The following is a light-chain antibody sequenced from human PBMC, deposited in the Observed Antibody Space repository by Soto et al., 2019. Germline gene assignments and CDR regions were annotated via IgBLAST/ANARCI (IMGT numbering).Light chain of an antibody. Sequence: QSALTQPASVSGSPGQSITISCSGTSSDVGSYDYVAWYQQFPGKTPKLMIYGVSSRPSGVSSRFSGSKSGNTASLTISGLQAEDEADYYCISYTGSSTSYVFGTGTKLTVL. J-gene: IGLJ1*01. CDR2: GVS. V-gene: IGLV2-14*01. CDR1: SSDVGSYDY. CDR3: ISYTGSSTSYV.